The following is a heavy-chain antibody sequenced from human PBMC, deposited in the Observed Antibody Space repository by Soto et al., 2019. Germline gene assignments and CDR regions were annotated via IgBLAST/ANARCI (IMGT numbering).Heavy chain of an antibody. D-gene: IGHD2-8*01. CDR1: GYSFTSYW. Sequence: VESLKISCNGSGYSFTSYWIGWVRQMPWKGLEWMGIIYPGDSDTRYSPSFQGQVTISADKSISTAYLQWSSLKASHTAMYYCARLNTNRVYPQDYYYGKDVWGQGTTVTVSS. CDR2: IYPGDSDT. V-gene: IGHV5-51*01. J-gene: IGHJ6*02. CDR3: ARLNTNRVYPQDYYYGKDV.